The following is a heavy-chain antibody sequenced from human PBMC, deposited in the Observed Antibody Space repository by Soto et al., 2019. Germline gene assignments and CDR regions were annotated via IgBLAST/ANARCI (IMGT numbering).Heavy chain of an antibody. CDR2: IYYSGST. J-gene: IGHJ4*02. Sequence: SETLSLTCTVSGGSISSGDYYWSWIRQPPGKGLEWIGYIYYSGSTYYNPSLKSRVTISVDTSKNQFSLKLSSVTAADTAVYYCARAKLRFLEWLQYYFDYWGQGTLVTVSS. V-gene: IGHV4-30-4*01. CDR3: ARAKLRFLEWLQYYFDY. CDR1: GGSISSGDYY. D-gene: IGHD3-3*01.